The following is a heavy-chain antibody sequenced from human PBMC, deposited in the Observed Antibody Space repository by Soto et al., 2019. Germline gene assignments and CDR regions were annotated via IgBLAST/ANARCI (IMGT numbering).Heavy chain of an antibody. CDR3: VRGHSFVFNAFDI. D-gene: IGHD5-18*01. CDR1: GYTFNTYW. V-gene: IGHV5-51*01. J-gene: IGHJ3*02. CDR2: IYPGDSDT. Sequence: PGESLKISCHGSGYTFNTYWIGWVRQMPGRGLEWMGIIYPGDSDTRYSPSFQGQVIISADKFVTTAFLQWSSLKASDIGIYYCVRGHSFVFNAFDIWGRGTMVTVSS.